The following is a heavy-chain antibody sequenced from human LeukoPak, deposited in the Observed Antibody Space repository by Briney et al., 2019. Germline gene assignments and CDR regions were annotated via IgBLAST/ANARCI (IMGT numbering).Heavy chain of an antibody. D-gene: IGHD2-15*01. J-gene: IGHJ4*02. CDR2: IDSDGSNP. CDR3: ARGGGPFDY. Sequence: ETLSLTCAVYGGSFSGYYWSWIRQPPGKGLEWISRIDSDGSNPIYADSVKGRFTISRDNAKNTLNLQMNSLRAEDTAVYYCARGGGPFDYWGQGTLVTVSS. V-gene: IGHV3-74*01. CDR1: GGSFSGYY.